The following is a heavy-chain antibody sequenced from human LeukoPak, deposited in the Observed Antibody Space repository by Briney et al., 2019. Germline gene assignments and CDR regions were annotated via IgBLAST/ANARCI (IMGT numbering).Heavy chain of an antibody. CDR2: INSDGSTA. D-gene: IGHD6-13*01. Sequence: GGSLRLSCGASGFTFRTYWMHWVRQAPGKGLVWVSRINSDGSTADYADSVKGRFTISRDNAKNTVYLQMNSLRAEDTAVYYCARDGTAANFDYWGQGALLTVSS. CDR1: GFTFRTYW. J-gene: IGHJ4*02. CDR3: ARDGTAANFDY. V-gene: IGHV3-74*01.